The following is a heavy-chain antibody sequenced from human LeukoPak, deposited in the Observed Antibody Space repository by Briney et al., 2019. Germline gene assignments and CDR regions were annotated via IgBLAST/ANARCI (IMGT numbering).Heavy chain of an antibody. CDR3: ASQGFTIFGVAPPPFDC. CDR1: GFTFSTYA. Sequence: PGGSLRLSCAASGFTFSTYAMNWVRQAPGKGLEWVSAISGSGGTTYYADSVKGRFTISRDNSKNTLYLQMNSLRAEDTAVYYCASQGFTIFGVAPPPFDCWGQGTLVTVSS. D-gene: IGHD3-3*01. CDR2: ISGSGGTT. V-gene: IGHV3-23*01. J-gene: IGHJ4*02.